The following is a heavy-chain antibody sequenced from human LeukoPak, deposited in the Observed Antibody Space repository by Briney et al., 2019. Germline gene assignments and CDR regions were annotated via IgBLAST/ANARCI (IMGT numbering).Heavy chain of an antibody. CDR3: AKSIGYYYGSSGYYYFDY. D-gene: IGHD3-22*01. CDR1: GFTFDDYA. V-gene: IGHV3-9*01. CDR2: ISWNSGSI. Sequence: GGSLRLSCAASGFTFDDYAMHWVRQAPGKGLEWVSGISWNSGSIGYADSEKGRFTISRDNAKNSLYLQMNSLRAEDTALYYCAKSIGYYYGSSGYYYFDYWGQGTLVTVSS. J-gene: IGHJ4*02.